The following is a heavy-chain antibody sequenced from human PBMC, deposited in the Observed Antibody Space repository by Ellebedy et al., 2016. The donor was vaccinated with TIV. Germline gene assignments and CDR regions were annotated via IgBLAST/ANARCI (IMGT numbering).Heavy chain of an antibody. CDR1: GFSISDSY. J-gene: IGHJ3*02. Sequence: GESLKISCAVSGFSISDSYMGWIRQAPGKGLEWIAYITSGGSVIYYADSVRGRFTISRDNTKNSLYLQMNSLRGEDTAVSYCATARGDHGAFEIWGQGTMVTVSS. CDR2: ITSGGSVI. V-gene: IGHV3-11*01. D-gene: IGHD2-8*01. CDR3: ATARGDHGAFEI.